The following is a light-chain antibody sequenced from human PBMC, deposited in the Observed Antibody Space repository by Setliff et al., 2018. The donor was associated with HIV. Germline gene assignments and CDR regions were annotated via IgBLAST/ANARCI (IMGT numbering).Light chain of an antibody. Sequence: QSALPQPASVSGSPGQSIAISCTGTSNDIGGFDYVSWYQQHPGKAPKLVIYDVIKRPAGVSDRFSTSKSGNTASLTISGLQAEDEADYYCSSFTITTTPSGSVFGTGTKVAVL. CDR1: SNDIGGFDY. J-gene: IGLJ1*01. CDR2: DVI. CDR3: SSFTITTTPSGSV. V-gene: IGLV2-14*03.